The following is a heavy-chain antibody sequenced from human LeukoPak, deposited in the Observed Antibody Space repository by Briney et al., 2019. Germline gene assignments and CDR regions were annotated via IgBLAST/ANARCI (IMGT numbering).Heavy chain of an antibody. V-gene: IGHV1-2*02. CDR1: GYTFTGYY. D-gene: IGHD4-17*01. J-gene: IGHJ4*02. CDR3: ARDYTDYGDSTLPFDY. Sequence: ASVKVSCKASGYTFTGYYMHWVRQAPGQGLEWMGWINPNSGDTNYAQRFQGRVTMTRDTSISTAYMELSRLTSDDTAVYYCARDYTDYGDSTLPFDYWGQGTLVTVSS. CDR2: INPNSGDT.